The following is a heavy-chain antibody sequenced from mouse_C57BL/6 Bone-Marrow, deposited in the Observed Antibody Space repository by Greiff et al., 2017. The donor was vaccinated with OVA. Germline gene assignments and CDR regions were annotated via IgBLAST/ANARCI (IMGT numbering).Heavy chain of an antibody. V-gene: IGHV1-64*01. CDR2: IHPNSGST. D-gene: IGHD1-1*01. J-gene: IGHJ2*01. CDR3: ARGGIYYYGSREYYFDY. CDR1: GYTFTSYW. Sequence: QVQLQQPGAELVKPGASVTLSCKASGYTFTSYWMHWVKQRPGQGLEWIGMIHPNSGSTNSNEKFKSKATLTVDKSSSTAYMQLSSLTSEDSAVYYCARGGIYYYGSREYYFDYWGQGTTLTVSS.